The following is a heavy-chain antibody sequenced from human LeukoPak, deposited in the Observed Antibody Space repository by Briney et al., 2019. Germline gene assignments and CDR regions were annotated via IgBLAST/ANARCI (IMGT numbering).Heavy chain of an antibody. D-gene: IGHD3-22*01. Sequence: GGSLRLSCTASGFPFRSYFMNWVRQAPGKGLEWISYISSSSSMKYYAESVKGRFTIFRDNAKDSVYLQMNSLRDEDTAVYYCARLSDSDESYDYWGQGTLVTVSS. V-gene: IGHV3-48*02. CDR3: ARLSDSDESYDY. CDR2: ISSSSSMK. CDR1: GFPFRSYF. J-gene: IGHJ4*02.